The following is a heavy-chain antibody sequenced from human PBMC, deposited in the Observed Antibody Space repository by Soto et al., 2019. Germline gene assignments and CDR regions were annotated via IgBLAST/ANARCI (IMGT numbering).Heavy chain of an antibody. CDR2: IYYSENT. D-gene: IGHD3-22*01. CDR1: GVSISSCDYY. Sequence: SETLSLTCTVSGVSISSCDYYWSWIRQTPGKGLEWIGYIYYSENTYYNPSLKSRVAISGDTSKNQFSLKLSSVTAADTAVYYCARHGMDYYDSSGYYYSPYYFDYWGQGTLVTVSS. J-gene: IGHJ4*02. CDR3: ARHGMDYYDSSGYYYSPYYFDY. V-gene: IGHV4-30-4*01.